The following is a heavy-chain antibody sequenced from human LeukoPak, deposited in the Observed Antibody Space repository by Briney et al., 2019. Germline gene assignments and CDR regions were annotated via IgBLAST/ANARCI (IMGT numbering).Heavy chain of an antibody. CDR1: GHSFVRYW. D-gene: IGHD3-10*01. Sequence: GESLKISCHGSGHSFVRYWLAWVRQMPGQGLEWMGIIYPGDSDTRYSPSFEGQVTISADKFLTTAYLQWSSLKASDTAMYYCARVSGSGSYYDASYYYFDYWGQGTLVTVSS. J-gene: IGHJ4*02. V-gene: IGHV5-51*01. CDR2: IYPGDSDT. CDR3: ARVSGSGSYYDASYYYFDY.